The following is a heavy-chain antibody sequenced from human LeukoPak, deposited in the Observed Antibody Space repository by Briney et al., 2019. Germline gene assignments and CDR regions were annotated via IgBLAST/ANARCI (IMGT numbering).Heavy chain of an antibody. CDR2: IYYSGST. D-gene: IGHD3-16*02. Sequence: PSETLSLTCTVSGGSISSYYWSWIRQPPGKGLEWIGYIYYSGSTNYNPSLKSRVTISVDTSKNQLSLKLSSVTAADTAVYYCARHYPRYWFDPWGQGTLVTVSS. V-gene: IGHV4-59*08. J-gene: IGHJ5*02. CDR3: ARHYPRYWFDP. CDR1: GGSISSYY.